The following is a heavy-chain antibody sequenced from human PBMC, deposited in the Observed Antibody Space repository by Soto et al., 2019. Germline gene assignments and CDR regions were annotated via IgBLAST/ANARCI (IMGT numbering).Heavy chain of an antibody. J-gene: IGHJ4*02. D-gene: IGHD6-13*01. CDR2: IYYSGSK. CDR3: AIADSTGIYFDY. V-gene: IGHV4-31*03. Sequence: TLALTCTVPGGSMRSGGFSSSWIRQHTGKGLEWIGYIYYSGSKYYHPSLKSRVTISVDTSKNQFSLKLSSVTAADTAVYHCAIADSTGIYFDYWRQGTLVTVSS. CDR1: GGSMRSGGFS.